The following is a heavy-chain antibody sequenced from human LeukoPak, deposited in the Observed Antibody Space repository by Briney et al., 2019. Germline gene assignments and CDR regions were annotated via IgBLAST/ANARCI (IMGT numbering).Heavy chain of an antibody. Sequence: ASVKVSCKASGYTFTDYYIHWVRRAPGQGLEWMGWINPNSGGTDYAQKFQGRVTLTRDTSISTAYMELSRLTSGDTAVYYCARDPKSQLLLDYWGQGTLVTVSS. D-gene: IGHD2-2*01. CDR2: INPNSGGT. CDR1: GYTFTDYY. V-gene: IGHV1-2*02. J-gene: IGHJ4*02. CDR3: ARDPKSQLLLDY.